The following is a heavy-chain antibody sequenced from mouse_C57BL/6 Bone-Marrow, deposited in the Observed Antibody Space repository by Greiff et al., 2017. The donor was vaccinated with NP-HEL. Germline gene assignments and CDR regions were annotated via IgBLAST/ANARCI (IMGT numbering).Heavy chain of an antibody. D-gene: IGHD1-1*01. CDR3: ARSAFITTVVMDY. V-gene: IGHV1-26*01. CDR1: GYTFTDYY. J-gene: IGHJ4*01. Sequence: VQLKQSGPELVKPGASVKISCKASGYTFTDYYMNWVKQSHGKSLEWIGDINPNNGGTSYNQKFKGKATLTVDKSSSTAYMELRSLTSEDSAVYYCARSAFITTVVMDYWGQGTSVTVSS. CDR2: INPNNGGT.